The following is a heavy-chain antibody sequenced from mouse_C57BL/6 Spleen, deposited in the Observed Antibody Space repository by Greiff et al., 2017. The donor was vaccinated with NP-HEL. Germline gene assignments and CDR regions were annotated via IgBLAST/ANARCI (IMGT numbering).Heavy chain of an antibody. V-gene: IGHV1-59*01. CDR1: GYTFTSYW. D-gene: IGHD1-1*01. J-gene: IGHJ3*01. CDR2: IDPSDSYT. Sequence: QVQLKQPGAELVRPGTSVKLSCKASGYTFTSYWMHWVKQRPGQGLEWIGVIDPSDSYTNYNQKFKGKATLTVDTSSSTAYMQLSSLTSEDSAVYYCARPLYYGSSPFAYWGQGTLVTVSA. CDR3: ARPLYYGSSPFAY.